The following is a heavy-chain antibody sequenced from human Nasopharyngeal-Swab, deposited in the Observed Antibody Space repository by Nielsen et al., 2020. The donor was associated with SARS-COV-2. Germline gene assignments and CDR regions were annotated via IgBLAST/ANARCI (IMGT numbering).Heavy chain of an antibody. CDR1: GYTFTSYY. D-gene: IGHD2-15*01. V-gene: IGHV1-46*01. J-gene: IGHJ6*02. CDR3: ARDDCITDSCSSGYYNYDMDV. Sequence: VSVTASCKASGYTFTSYYIHWVRQAPGQGLEWMGIINPGGGSTRYAQNFQGRVTMTRDTSTSTVYMEVSSLRSEDTAVYYCARDDCITDSCSSGYYNYDMDVWGQGTTVTVSS. CDR2: INPGGGST.